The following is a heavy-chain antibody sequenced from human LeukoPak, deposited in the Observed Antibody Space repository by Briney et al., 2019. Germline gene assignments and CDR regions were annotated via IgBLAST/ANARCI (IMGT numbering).Heavy chain of an antibody. V-gene: IGHV4-59*01. CDR2: IYYSGST. Sequence: SETLSLTCTVSGGSISSYYWSWIRQPPGKGLEWIGYIYYSGSTNYNPSLKSRVTISVDTSKNQFSLKLSSVTAADTAVYYCARGYYYDSGGYRYWGQGTLVTVSS. J-gene: IGHJ4*02. D-gene: IGHD3-22*01. CDR3: ARGYYYDSGGYRY. CDR1: GGSISSYY.